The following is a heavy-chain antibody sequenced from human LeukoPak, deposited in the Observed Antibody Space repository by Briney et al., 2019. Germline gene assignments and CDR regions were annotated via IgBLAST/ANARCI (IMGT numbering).Heavy chain of an antibody. CDR3: ARQIASAGTAGFDF. CDR2: IYSTGST. D-gene: IGHD6-13*01. V-gene: IGHV4-4*07. J-gene: IGHJ4*02. CDR1: GGTISSYY. Sequence: SETLSLTCTVSGGTISSYYWSWIRQPAGKGLEWIGRIYSTGSTNYNPSLKSRVTMSVDTSKNQFSLRLRSVTAADTAVYYCARQIASAGTAGFDFWGQGALVTVSS.